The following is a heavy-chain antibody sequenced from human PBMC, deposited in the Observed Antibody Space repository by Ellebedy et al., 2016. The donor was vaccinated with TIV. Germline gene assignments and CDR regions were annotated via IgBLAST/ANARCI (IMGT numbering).Heavy chain of an antibody. V-gene: IGHV3-11*01. CDR2: ISRSRGTI. CDR3: ARDMSYGDYDY. CDR1: GFTFSDYY. J-gene: IGHJ4*02. Sequence: PGGSLRLSCAASGFTFSDYYMSWIRQAPGKGLEWVSYISRSRGTIYYADSVKGRFTIPRDNAKNSLYLQMNSLRAEDTAVYYCARDMSYGDYDYWGQGTLVTVSS. D-gene: IGHD4-17*01.